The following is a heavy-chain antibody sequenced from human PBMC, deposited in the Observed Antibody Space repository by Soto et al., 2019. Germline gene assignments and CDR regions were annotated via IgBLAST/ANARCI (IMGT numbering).Heavy chain of an antibody. CDR2: IYYTGST. V-gene: IGHV4-61*01. CDR1: GGSVSSESHY. Sequence: SETLSLTCTVSGGSVSSESHYWSWIRQTPGKGLEWIGYIYYTGSTNYNPALKGRVTVSVGTSRDQVSLRLRSVTRADTAAYYCARDQYDFRSGSYYYAMEVWGQGTKVTVSS. CDR3: ARDQYDFRSGSYYYAMEV. J-gene: IGHJ6*02. D-gene: IGHD3-3*01.